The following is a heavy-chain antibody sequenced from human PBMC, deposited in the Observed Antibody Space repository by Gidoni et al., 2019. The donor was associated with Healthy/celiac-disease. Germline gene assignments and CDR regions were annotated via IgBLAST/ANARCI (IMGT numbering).Heavy chain of an antibody. CDR2: IYYSGST. CDR3: ASTPNIAAAGTWVVWFDP. D-gene: IGHD6-13*01. Sequence: QVQLQESGPGLVKPSQTLSLTCTVSSGSISSGDYYWSWIRQPPGKGLEWIGYIYYSGSTYYNPSLKSRVTISVDTSKNQFSLKLSSVTAADTAVYYCASTPNIAAAGTWVVWFDPWGQGTLVTVSS. V-gene: IGHV4-30-4*01. CDR1: SGSISSGDYY. J-gene: IGHJ5*02.